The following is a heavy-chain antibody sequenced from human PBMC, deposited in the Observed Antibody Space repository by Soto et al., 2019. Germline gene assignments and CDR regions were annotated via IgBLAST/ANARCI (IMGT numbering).Heavy chain of an antibody. CDR1: GFTFSNYW. V-gene: IGHV3-7*04. J-gene: IGHJ4*02. Sequence: PGGSLSLSCAASGFTFSNYWMGWVRQTPGKGLEWVANIKQDGSEKSYVDSVKGRFTISRDNAKNSLYLQMNSLRAEDTAVYYCARENYFDYWGRGTLVTVSS. CDR2: IKQDGSEK. CDR3: ARENYFDY.